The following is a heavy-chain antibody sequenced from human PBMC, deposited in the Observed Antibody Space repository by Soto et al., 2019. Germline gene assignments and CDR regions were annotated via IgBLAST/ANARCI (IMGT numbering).Heavy chain of an antibody. CDR1: GGSITSSSY. D-gene: IGHD6-13*01. Sequence: QLQLQESGPGLVKPSETLSLSCTVSGGSITSSSYWGWIRQPPGKGLEWIGSIYSTGNTYYNPSLKGRVTISAHTSKNQFSLNLSSVTAADTAVYYCRSSSRYSTDVWGQGTTVYVSS. J-gene: IGHJ6*02. CDR2: IYSTGNT. V-gene: IGHV4-39*01. CDR3: RSSSRYSTDV.